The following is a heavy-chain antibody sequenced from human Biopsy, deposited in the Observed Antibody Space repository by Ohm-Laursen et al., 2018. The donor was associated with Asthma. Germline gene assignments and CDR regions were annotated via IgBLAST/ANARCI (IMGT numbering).Heavy chain of an antibody. V-gene: IGHV1-3*01. Sequence: ASVKVSCNASGYTFINYAIHWVRQAPGQRLEWMGWINAGNGNTKYSQKFQGRVTITRDTSASTAYMELSSLRSEDTAVYYCARSSHINWGGYFDYWGQGTLVTVSS. D-gene: IGHD7-27*01. CDR3: ARSSHINWGGYFDY. CDR1: GYTFINYA. J-gene: IGHJ4*02. CDR2: INAGNGNT.